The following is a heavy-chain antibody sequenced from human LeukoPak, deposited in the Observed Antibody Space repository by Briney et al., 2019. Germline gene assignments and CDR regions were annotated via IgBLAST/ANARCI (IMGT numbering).Heavy chain of an antibody. CDR1: GGTFSSYA. V-gene: IGHV1-69*06. Sequence: SVKVSCKASGGTFSSYAISWVRQAPGQGLEWMGGIIPIFGTANYAQKFQGRVTITADKSTSTAYMELSSLRSEDTAVYYCARGMGTEYCSSTSCYWLAFDIWGQGTMVTVSS. D-gene: IGHD2-2*01. CDR3: ARGMGTEYCSSTSCYWLAFDI. CDR2: IIPIFGTA. J-gene: IGHJ3*02.